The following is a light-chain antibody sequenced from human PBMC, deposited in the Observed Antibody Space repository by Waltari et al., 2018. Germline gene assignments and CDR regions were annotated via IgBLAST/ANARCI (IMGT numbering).Light chain of an antibody. V-gene: IGKV4-1*01. J-gene: IGKJ1*01. CDR2: LAS. CDR1: QSLLYSSNNKNY. Sequence: IIMTQSPDSLAVSLGERATINCKSSQSLLYSSNNKNYLAWYQQKEVQPPTLPIYLASNRASGVPDRFSGRGSGTEFTLTISSLQAEDVAVYYCQQYYATPPWTFGQGTKVEIK. CDR3: QQYYATPPWT.